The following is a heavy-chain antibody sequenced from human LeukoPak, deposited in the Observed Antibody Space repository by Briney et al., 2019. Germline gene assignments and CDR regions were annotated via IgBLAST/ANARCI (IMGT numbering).Heavy chain of an antibody. V-gene: IGHV4-59*01. J-gene: IGHJ5*02. CDR3: ARGIGNWFDP. D-gene: IGHD2-21*01. Sequence: SETLSLTCTVSGGSISSYYWSWIRQPPGKGLEWIGYIYYSGSTNYNPSLKSRVTVSVDTSKNQFSLKLSSVTAADTAVYYCARGIGNWFDPWGQGTLVTVSS. CDR2: IYYSGST. CDR1: GGSISSYY.